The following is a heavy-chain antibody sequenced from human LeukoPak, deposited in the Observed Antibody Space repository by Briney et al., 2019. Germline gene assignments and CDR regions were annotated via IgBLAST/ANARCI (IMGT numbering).Heavy chain of an antibody. Sequence: GGSLRLSCAASGFTFSSYGMHWVRQAPGKGLEWVAVISYDGSNKYYADSVKGRFTISRDNSKNTLYLQMNRLRAEDTAVYYCARDKSYGDSEDYWGQGTLVTVSS. CDR1: GFTFSSYG. D-gene: IGHD4-17*01. CDR3: ARDKSYGDSEDY. V-gene: IGHV3-30*03. J-gene: IGHJ4*02. CDR2: ISYDGSNK.